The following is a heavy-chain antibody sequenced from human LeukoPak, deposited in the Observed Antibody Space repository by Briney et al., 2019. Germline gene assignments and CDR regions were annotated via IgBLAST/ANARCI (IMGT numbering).Heavy chain of an antibody. CDR3: ARGMGAARNDY. CDR1: GASISSSTNY. CDR2: IYYSGNT. D-gene: IGHD6-6*01. J-gene: IGHJ4*02. V-gene: IGHV4-39*01. Sequence: PSETLSLTCTVSGASISSSTNYWGWIRQPPGKGLGWIGSIYYSGNTYYNPSLKSRVTISVDTSKNQFSLKVSSVTASDTAVYYCARGMGAARNDYWGQGTLVTVSS.